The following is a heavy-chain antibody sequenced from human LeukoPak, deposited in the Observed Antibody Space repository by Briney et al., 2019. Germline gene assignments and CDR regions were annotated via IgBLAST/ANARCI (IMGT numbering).Heavy chain of an antibody. CDR1: GFTFSSYS. J-gene: IGHJ4*02. V-gene: IGHV3-48*04. Sequence: GGSLRLSCAASGFTFSSYSMNWVRQAPGKGLEWVSYVSSSSSTIYYADSVKGRFTISRDNAKNSLYLQMSSLRAEDTAVYYCARCSCTNGVCYSDFDYWGQGTLVTVSS. CDR3: ARCSCTNGVCYSDFDY. D-gene: IGHD2-8*01. CDR2: VSSSSSTI.